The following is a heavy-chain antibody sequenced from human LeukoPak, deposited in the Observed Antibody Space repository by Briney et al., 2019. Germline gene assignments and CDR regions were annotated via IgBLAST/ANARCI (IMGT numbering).Heavy chain of an antibody. Sequence: GGSLRLSCAASGFTFSSYSMNWVRQAPGKGPEWVSYIDARSGITYYADSVQGRFTISRDDARESVFLQMDDLRVDDTAVYYCARTYDFGRGPPGDAFDNWGPGTWVIVSS. CDR2: IDARSGIT. CDR1: GFTFSSYS. V-gene: IGHV3-48*04. CDR3: ARTYDFGRGPPGDAFDN. D-gene: IGHD3-3*01. J-gene: IGHJ3*02.